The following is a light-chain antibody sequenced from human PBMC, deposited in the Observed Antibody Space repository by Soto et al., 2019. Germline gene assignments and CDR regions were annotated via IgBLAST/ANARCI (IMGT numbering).Light chain of an antibody. J-gene: IGLJ2*01. CDR3: QTRGTGIVV. Sequence: QLVLTQSPSASAYLGASVKLTCTLSSGHSSYAIAWHQQQPEKGPRYLMKLNSDGSHSQGDGIPDRFSGSSSGAERYLTIPSLQSEDEADNYCQTRGTGIVVFGGGTKLTVL. CDR1: SGHSSYA. V-gene: IGLV4-69*01. CDR2: LNSDGSH.